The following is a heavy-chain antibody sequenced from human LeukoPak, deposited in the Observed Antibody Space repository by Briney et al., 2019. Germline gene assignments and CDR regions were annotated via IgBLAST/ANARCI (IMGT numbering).Heavy chain of an antibody. D-gene: IGHD2-2*01. CDR3: ARDLIPEYCSSTSCYGHWFDP. J-gene: IGHJ5*02. Sequence: VASVKVSCKASGYTFTSYGISWVRQAPGQGLEWMGWISAYNGNTNYAQKLQGRVTMTTDTSTSTAYMELRSLRSDDTAVYYCARDLIPEYCSSTSCYGHWFDPWGQGTLVTVSS. V-gene: IGHV1-18*01. CDR2: ISAYNGNT. CDR1: GYTFTSYG.